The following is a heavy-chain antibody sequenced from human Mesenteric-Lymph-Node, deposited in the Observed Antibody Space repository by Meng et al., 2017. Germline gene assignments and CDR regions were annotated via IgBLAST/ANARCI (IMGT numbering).Heavy chain of an antibody. D-gene: IGHD5/OR15-5a*01. V-gene: IGHV1-46*01. CDR1: GYTFTSYY. Sequence: ASVKVSCKASGYTFTSYYMHWVRQAPGQGLEWMGIINPSGGSTSYAQKFQGKVTMTRDTSTSTVYMELSSLRSEDTAVYYCARALSTPPFDYYYGMDVWGQGTTVTVSS. CDR3: ARALSTPPFDYYYGMDV. CDR2: INPSGGST. J-gene: IGHJ6*02.